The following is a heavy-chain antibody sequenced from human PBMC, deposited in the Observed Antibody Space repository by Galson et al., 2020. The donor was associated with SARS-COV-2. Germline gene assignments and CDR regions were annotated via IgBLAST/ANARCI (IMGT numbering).Heavy chain of an antibody. J-gene: IGHJ3*02. CDR1: GFTFSSYG. CDR2: IWYDGSNK. Sequence: QAGGSLRLSCAASGFTFSSYGMHWVRQAPGKGLEWVAVIWYDGSNKYYADSVKGRFTISRDNSKNTLYLQMNSLRAEDTAVYYCARDVPFSSSWPLDDAFDIWGQGTMVTVSS. CDR3: ARDVPFSSSWPLDDAFDI. V-gene: IGHV3-33*01. D-gene: IGHD6-13*01.